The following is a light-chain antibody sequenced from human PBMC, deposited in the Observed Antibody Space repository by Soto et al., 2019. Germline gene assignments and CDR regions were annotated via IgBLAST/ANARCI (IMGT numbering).Light chain of an antibody. CDR2: KVS. V-gene: IGKV2-30*01. Sequence: DVVIAHSPLSLPVTPGQPASISFRSSQILLYSDGNTFLSWSQQRPGQSPRRLIYKVSNRDSGVPSRFSGSGSGTEFTLTISSLQPDDFATYYCQNYNSYSEEFGQGTKVDIK. J-gene: IGKJ1*01. CDR1: QILLYSDGNTF. CDR3: QNYNSYSEE.